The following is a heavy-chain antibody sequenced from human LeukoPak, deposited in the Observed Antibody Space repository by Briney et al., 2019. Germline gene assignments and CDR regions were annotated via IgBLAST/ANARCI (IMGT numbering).Heavy chain of an antibody. CDR1: GGSFSGYY. V-gene: IGHV4-34*01. D-gene: IGHD3-3*01. J-gene: IGHJ3*02. CDR2: INHSGST. CDR3: ASGHDFWSVPLDAFDI. Sequence: SETLSLTCAVYGGSFSGYYWSWIRQPPGKGLEWIGEINHSGSTNYNPSLKSRVTISVDTSENQFSLKLSSVTAADTAVYYCASGHDFWSVPLDAFDIWGQGTMLTVSS.